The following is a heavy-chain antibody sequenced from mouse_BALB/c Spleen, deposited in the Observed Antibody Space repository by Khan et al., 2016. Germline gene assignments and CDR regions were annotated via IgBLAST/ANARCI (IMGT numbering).Heavy chain of an antibody. CDR2: IYPRDGDT. CDR3: ARGNSYYDYDY. D-gene: IGHD2-4*01. V-gene: IGHV1-87*01. CDR1: GYTFTTYW. J-gene: IGHJ2*01. Sequence: QVQLQQSGAELARPGASVKLSCKASGYTFTTYWMQWVKQRPGQGLEWIGAIYPRDGDTRYTQKFKGKATLTADKSSSTAYMQLSSLASEDSAVYYCARGNSYYDYDYWGQGTTLTVSS.